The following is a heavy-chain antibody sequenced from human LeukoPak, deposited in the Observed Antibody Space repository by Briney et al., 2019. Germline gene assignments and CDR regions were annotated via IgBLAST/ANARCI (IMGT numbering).Heavy chain of an antibody. CDR3: ARESPGTTVFDY. D-gene: IGHD1-1*01. J-gene: IGHJ4*02. Sequence: SETLSLTCTVSGYSISSGYYWGWIRQPPGKGLEWIGSIYYSGSTYYNPSLKSRVTISVDTSKNQFSLKLSSVTAADTAVYYCARESPGTTVFDYWGQGTLVTVSS. CDR1: GYSISSGYY. CDR2: IYYSGST. V-gene: IGHV4-38-2*02.